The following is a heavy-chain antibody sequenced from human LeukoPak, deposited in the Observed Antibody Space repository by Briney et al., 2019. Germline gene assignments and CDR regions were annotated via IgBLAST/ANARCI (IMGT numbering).Heavy chain of an antibody. D-gene: IGHD2-2*01. Sequence: GGSLRLSCAASGFTFSSYSMNWVRQAPGKGLEWVSAISGSGGSTYYADSVKGRFTISRDNSKNTLYLQMNSLRAEDTAVYYCAKARDDCSSTSCYEYYFDYWGQGTLVTVSS. CDR2: ISGSGGST. J-gene: IGHJ4*02. CDR3: AKARDDCSSTSCYEYYFDY. CDR1: GFTFSSYS. V-gene: IGHV3-23*01.